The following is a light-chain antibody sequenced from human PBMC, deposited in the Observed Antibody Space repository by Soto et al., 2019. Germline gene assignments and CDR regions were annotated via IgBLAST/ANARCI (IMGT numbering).Light chain of an antibody. CDR3: QQSYSTPIT. Sequence: DSQMTQSPSSLSASVGDRVTITCRASQSISSYLNWYQQKPGKAPKLLIYAASSLQSGVPSRFSGSGSGTDFTLTISSLQPEDFATYYCQQSYSTPITFGQGTRLGL. V-gene: IGKV1-39*01. CDR1: QSISSY. J-gene: IGKJ5*01. CDR2: AAS.